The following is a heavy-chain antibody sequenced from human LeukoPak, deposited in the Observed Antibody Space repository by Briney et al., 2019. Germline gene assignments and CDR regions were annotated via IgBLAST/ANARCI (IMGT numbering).Heavy chain of an antibody. Sequence: SETLSLTCSVSGDSISSYYWSWIRQPPGRGLEWIAYIHYSGSTNYNPSLKSRVTISVDTSKNQFSLKLTSVTAADTAVYYCARTVRWGNLFHYYYMDVWGTGTAVTVSS. CDR2: IHYSGST. CDR1: GDSISSYY. J-gene: IGHJ6*03. V-gene: IGHV4-59*01. CDR3: ARTVRWGNLFHYYYMDV. D-gene: IGHD7-27*01.